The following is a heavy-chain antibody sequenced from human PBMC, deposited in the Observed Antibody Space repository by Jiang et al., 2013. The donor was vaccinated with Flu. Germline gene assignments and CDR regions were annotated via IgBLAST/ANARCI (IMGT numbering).Heavy chain of an antibody. CDR2: IYYSGST. V-gene: IGHV4-59*01. J-gene: IGHJ3*02. Sequence: KGLEWIGYIYYSGSTNYNPSLKSRVTISVDTSKNQFSLKLSSVTAADTAVYYCARKGEGGSGDAFDIWGQGTMVTVSS. D-gene: IGHD2-15*01. CDR3: ARKGEGGSGDAFDI.